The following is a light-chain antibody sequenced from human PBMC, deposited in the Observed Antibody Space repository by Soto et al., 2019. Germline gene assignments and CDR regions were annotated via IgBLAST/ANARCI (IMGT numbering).Light chain of an antibody. CDR2: DAS. Sequence: ETVMTQSPGTLSVSPGEGATLSCRASQSVSSNLAWYQQKPGQAPRLLIYDASTRATGIPARFSGSGSGTEFTLTISSLQSKDFAVYYCEQYHEWPLTFGGGTEVEIK. V-gene: IGKV3D-15*01. CDR3: EQYHEWPLT. J-gene: IGKJ4*01. CDR1: QSVSSN.